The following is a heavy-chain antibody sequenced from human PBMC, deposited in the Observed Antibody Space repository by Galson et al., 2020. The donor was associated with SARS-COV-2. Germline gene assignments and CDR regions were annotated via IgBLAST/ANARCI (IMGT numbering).Heavy chain of an antibody. V-gene: IGHV4-59*13. CDR1: GGSISSYY. J-gene: IGHJ4*02. CDR3: ARVSYSLTFDAYYFDY. Sequence: SETLSLTCTVSGGSISSYYWSWIRQPPGKGLEWIGYIYYSGSTNYNPSLKSRVTISVDTSKNQFSLKLSSVTAADTAVYYCARVSYSLTFDAYYFDYWGQGTLVTVSS. D-gene: IGHD2-15*01. CDR2: IYYSGST.